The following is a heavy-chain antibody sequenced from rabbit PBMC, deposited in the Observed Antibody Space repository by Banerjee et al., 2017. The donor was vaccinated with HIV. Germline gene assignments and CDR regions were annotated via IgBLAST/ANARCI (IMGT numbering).Heavy chain of an antibody. V-gene: IGHV1S40*01. J-gene: IGHJ6*01. Sequence: QSLEESGGGLVQPEGSLTLTCTASDFSFSDNIYMCWVRQTPGKGLEWIACIDGGGDDITYYATWAKGRFTISETSSTTVTLQMTSLTAADTATYFCARDLTDAIGWNFGWWGPGTLVTVS. D-gene: IGHD4-1*01. CDR3: ARDLTDAIGWNFGW. CDR1: DFSFSDNIY. CDR2: IDGGGDDIT.